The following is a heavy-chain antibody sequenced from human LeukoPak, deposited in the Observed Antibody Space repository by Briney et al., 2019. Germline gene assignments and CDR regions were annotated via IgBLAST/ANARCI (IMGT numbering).Heavy chain of an antibody. CDR1: GGSISSGGYS. Sequence: PSETLSLTCAVSGGSISSGGYSWSWIRQPPGKGLEWIGYIYHSGSTYYNPSLKSRVTISEDRSKNQFSLKLSSVTAADTAVYYCARRINWYFDLWGRGTLVTVSS. CDR3: ARRINWYFDL. CDR2: IYHSGST. V-gene: IGHV4-30-2*01. J-gene: IGHJ2*01.